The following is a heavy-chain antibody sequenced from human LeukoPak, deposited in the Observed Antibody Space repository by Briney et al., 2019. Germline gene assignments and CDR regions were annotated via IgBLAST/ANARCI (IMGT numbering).Heavy chain of an antibody. D-gene: IGHD4-17*01. CDR2: ISGSGGST. CDR3: ARDSVSVTQDAFDI. V-gene: IGHV3-23*01. J-gene: IGHJ3*02. Sequence: GGSLRLSCAASGFTLSSYNMSWVRQAPGKGLEWVSGISGSGGSTYYADSVKGRFTISRDNSKNTLYLQMNSLRAEDTAVYYCARDSVSVTQDAFDIWGQGTMVTVSS. CDR1: GFTLSSYN.